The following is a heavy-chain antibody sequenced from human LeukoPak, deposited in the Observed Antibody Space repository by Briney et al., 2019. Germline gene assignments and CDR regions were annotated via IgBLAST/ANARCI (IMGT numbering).Heavy chain of an antibody. J-gene: IGHJ6*03. Sequence: GGSLRLSCAASGFTFSDYYMSWIRQAPGKGLEWVSYISSSGSTIYYADSVKGRFTISRDNAKNSLYLQMNSLRAEDTAVYYCARSVSSEYCTNGVCYTGYYYYYMDVWGKGTTVTVSS. D-gene: IGHD2-8*01. CDR1: GFTFSDYY. CDR3: ARSVSSEYCTNGVCYTGYYYYYMDV. CDR2: ISSSGSTI. V-gene: IGHV3-11*04.